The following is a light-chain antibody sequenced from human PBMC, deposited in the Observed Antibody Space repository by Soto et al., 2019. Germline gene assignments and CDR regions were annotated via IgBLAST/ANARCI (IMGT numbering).Light chain of an antibody. J-gene: IGKJ2*01. CDR1: QSVSSNY. CDR2: GAS. V-gene: IGKV3-20*01. CDR3: QQYGSSPFT. Sequence: EIVLTQSPDTLSLSPGERATLSCRASQSVSSNYVAWYQQKPGQAPRLLTHGASSRAAGVSDRFSGRGSGTDFTLIISRLEPEDVSVYICQQYGSSPFTFGQGTKLEIK.